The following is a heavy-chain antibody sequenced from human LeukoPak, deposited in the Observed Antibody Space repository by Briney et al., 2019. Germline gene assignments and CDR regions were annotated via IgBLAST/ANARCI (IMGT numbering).Heavy chain of an antibody. D-gene: IGHD1-26*01. CDR1: GFTVSNNY. Sequence: GGSLRLSCAASGFTVSNNYMTWVRQAPGKGLEWVSIIFSGGYTYYTDSVKDRFTISRDNSKNTLYLQMNSLTAEDTAVYYCARAACGGYYSDYWGLGTLVTVSS. V-gene: IGHV3-66*01. CDR2: IFSGGYT. J-gene: IGHJ4*02. CDR3: ARAACGGYYSDY.